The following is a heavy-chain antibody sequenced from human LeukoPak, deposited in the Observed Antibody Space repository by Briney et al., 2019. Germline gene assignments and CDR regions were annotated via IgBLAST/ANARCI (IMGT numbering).Heavy chain of an antibody. J-gene: IGHJ4*02. Sequence: PGRSLRLSCAASGFTFSSYGIHWVRQAPGKGLEWVAVISYDGSNKYYVASVKGRFTISRDNSKNTLYLQMNSLRAEDTAVYYCAKDFTYYYGSGSYYGPFDFWGQGTLDTVSS. CDR2: ISYDGSNK. CDR1: GFTFSSYG. D-gene: IGHD3-10*01. V-gene: IGHV3-30*18. CDR3: AKDFTYYYGSGSYYGPFDF.